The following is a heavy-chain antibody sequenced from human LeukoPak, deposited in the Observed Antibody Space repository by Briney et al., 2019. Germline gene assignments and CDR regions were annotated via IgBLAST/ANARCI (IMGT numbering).Heavy chain of an antibody. D-gene: IGHD6-13*01. Sequence: PSETLSLTCTVSGGSISSSSYYWGWIRQPPGKGLECIGSIYYSGSTYYNPSLKSRVTISVDTSKNQFSLKLSSVTAADTAVYYCARDVRSSWYIYWYFDLWGRGTLVTVSS. CDR1: GGSISSSSYY. CDR3: ARDVRSSWYIYWYFDL. J-gene: IGHJ2*01. CDR2: IYYSGST. V-gene: IGHV4-39*07.